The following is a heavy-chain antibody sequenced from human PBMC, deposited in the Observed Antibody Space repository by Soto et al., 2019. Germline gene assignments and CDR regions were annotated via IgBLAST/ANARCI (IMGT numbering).Heavy chain of an antibody. Sequence: QVQLVQSGGEVKKPGASVTVSCKASGYTFINYHITWVRQAPGQGLEWMAWINTYNGMTDYAQRSQGRVTMTRDTSTSTAYMELRTLGSADTAVYFFAKSPRGEMATDWGQGTLVTVSS. CDR1: GYTFINYH. J-gene: IGHJ4*02. V-gene: IGHV1-18*01. CDR2: INTYNGMT. D-gene: IGHD5-12*01. CDR3: AKSPRGEMATD.